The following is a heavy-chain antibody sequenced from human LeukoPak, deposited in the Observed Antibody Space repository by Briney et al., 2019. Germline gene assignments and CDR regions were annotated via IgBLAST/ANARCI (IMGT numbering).Heavy chain of an antibody. Sequence: ASVKVSCKASGYTFTTYGISWVRQAPGQGLEWMGWISAYNGNTNYAQKLQDRVTMTTDTSTSKAYMELRSLRSDDTAVYYCARGRYCSSTSCYKVYYYYMDVWGKGTTVTVSS. CDR3: ARGRYCSSTSCYKVYYYYMDV. CDR2: ISAYNGNT. CDR1: GYTFTTYG. D-gene: IGHD2-2*02. V-gene: IGHV1-18*01. J-gene: IGHJ6*03.